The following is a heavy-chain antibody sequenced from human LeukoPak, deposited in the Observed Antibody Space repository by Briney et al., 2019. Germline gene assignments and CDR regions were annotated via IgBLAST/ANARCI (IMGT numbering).Heavy chain of an antibody. V-gene: IGHV4-38-2*02. J-gene: IGHJ4*02. Sequence: NTSETLSLTCTVSGYSISSGYYWGWIRQPPGKGLVWIGSIYHSGTNYYNPSFKSRFTISVDTSKNQFSLKLSSVNAADTAVYYCARGGGYGGYKEDYWGQGTLVTVSS. CDR3: ARGGGYGGYKEDY. CDR2: IYHSGTN. D-gene: IGHD5-12*01. CDR1: GYSISSGYY.